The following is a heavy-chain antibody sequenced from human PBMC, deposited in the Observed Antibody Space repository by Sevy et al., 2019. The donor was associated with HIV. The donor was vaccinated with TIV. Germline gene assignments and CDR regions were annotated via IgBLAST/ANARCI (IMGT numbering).Heavy chain of an antibody. CDR2: IFATSNT. CDR3: ARAVEDYSDSSGWVWYFDL. Sequence: GGSLRLSCAVSGITVSSNYMGWVRQAPGKGLQWVSGIFATSNTHFADSVKGRFSISRDNSKNTLSLQMNSLSAEDTAVYYCARAVEDYSDSSGWVWYFDLWGRGTLVTVSS. CDR1: GITVSSNY. D-gene: IGHD3-22*01. V-gene: IGHV3-66*01. J-gene: IGHJ2*01.